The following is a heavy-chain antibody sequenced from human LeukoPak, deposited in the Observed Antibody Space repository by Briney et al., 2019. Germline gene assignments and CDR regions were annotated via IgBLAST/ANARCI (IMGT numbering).Heavy chain of an antibody. CDR3: AGGSLTIFRMDV. D-gene: IGHD3-3*01. CDR2: IYYSGST. Sequence: SETLSLTCTVSGGSISSYYWSWIRQPPGKGLEWIGYIYYSGSTNYNPSLKSRVTISVDTSKNQFSLKLSSVTAADTAVYYCAGGSLTIFRMDVWGQGTTVTVSS. J-gene: IGHJ6*02. CDR1: GGSISSYY. V-gene: IGHV4-59*01.